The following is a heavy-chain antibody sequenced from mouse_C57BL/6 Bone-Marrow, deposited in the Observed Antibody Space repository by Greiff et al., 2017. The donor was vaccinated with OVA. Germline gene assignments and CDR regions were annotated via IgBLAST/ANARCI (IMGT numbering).Heavy chain of an antibody. D-gene: IGHD1-1*01. CDR1: GFTFSSYG. CDR2: ISSGGSYT. Sequence: EVQVVESGGDLVKPGGSLKLSCAASGFTFSSYGMSWVRQTPDKRLEWVATISSGGSYTYYPDSVKGRFTISRDNAKNTLYLQMSSLKSEDTAMYYCARGGITTDFDYWGQGTTLTVSS. J-gene: IGHJ2*01. CDR3: ARGGITTDFDY. V-gene: IGHV5-6*01.